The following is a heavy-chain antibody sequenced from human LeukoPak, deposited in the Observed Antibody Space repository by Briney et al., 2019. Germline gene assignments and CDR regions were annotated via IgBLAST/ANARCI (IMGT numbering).Heavy chain of an antibody. D-gene: IGHD2-2*01. CDR1: GFTFSSYA. CDR2: ISYDGSNK. V-gene: IGHV3-30-3*01. J-gene: IGHJ3*02. CDR3: ARDYQLLIPGDAFDI. Sequence: PGGSLRLSCAASGFTFSSYAMHWVRQAPGKGLEWVAVISYDGSNKYYADSVKGRFTISRDNSKNTLYLQMNSLRAEDTAVYYCARDYQLLIPGDAFDIWGQGTMVTVSS.